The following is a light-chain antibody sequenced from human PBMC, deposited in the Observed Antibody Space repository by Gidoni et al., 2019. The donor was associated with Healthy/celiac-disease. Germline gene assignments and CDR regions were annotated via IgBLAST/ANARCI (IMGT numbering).Light chain of an antibody. CDR3: QPSYSTPFT. CDR2: AAS. J-gene: IGKJ4*01. V-gene: IGKV1-39*01. Sequence: DIQMTQSPSSLSASVGDRVTITCRASQSISSYLNWYQQKPGKAPKLLIYAASSLQSGVPSRFSGSGSGTYFPLTISSLQPEDFATYYCQPSYSTPFTFGGGTKVEIK. CDR1: QSISSY.